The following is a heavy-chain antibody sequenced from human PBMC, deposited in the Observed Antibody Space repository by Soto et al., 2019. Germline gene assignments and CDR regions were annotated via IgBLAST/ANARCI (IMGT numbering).Heavy chain of an antibody. CDR3: ARESTVVVPAALPGGMDV. J-gene: IGHJ6*02. CDR2: INAGNGNT. CDR1: GYTFTSYA. Sequence: ASVKVSCKASGYTFTSYAMHWVRQAPGQRLEWMGWINAGNGNTKYSQKFQGRVTITRDTSASTAYMELSSLRSEDTAVYYCARESTVVVPAALPGGMDVWGQGTTVTV. V-gene: IGHV1-3*01. D-gene: IGHD2-2*01.